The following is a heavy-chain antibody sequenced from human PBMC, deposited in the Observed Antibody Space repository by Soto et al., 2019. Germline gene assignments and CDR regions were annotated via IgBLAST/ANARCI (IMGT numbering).Heavy chain of an antibody. CDR3: ARRPRYSGSYYYYYGMDV. CDR2: IYPGDSDT. V-gene: IGHV5-51*01. J-gene: IGHJ6*02. D-gene: IGHD1-26*01. CDR1: GYSFTSYW. Sequence: GESLKISCKGSGYSFTSYWIGWVRQMPGKGLEWMGIIYPGDSDTRYSPSFQGQVTISADKSSSTAYLQWSSLKASDTAMYYCARRPRYSGSYYYYYGMDVWGQGTTGTVSS.